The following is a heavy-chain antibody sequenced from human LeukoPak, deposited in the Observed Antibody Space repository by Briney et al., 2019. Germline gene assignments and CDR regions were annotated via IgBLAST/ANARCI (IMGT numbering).Heavy chain of an antibody. CDR3: ARAVAPYYSDY. CDR1: GGSISSYY. J-gene: IGHJ4*02. CDR2: IYYSGST. V-gene: IGHV4-59*01. D-gene: IGHD6-19*01. Sequence: SETLSLTCTVSGGSISSYYWSWIRQPPGKGLEWIGYIYYSGSTNYNPSLKSRVTISVDTSKNQFSLKLSSVTAADTAVYYCARAVAPYYSDYWGQGTLVTVSS.